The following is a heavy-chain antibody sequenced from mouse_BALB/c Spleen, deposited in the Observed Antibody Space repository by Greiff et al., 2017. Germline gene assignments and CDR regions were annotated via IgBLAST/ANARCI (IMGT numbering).Heavy chain of an antibody. CDR3: AREVGKGDWYFDV. D-gene: IGHD2-1*01. V-gene: IGHV3-6*02. CDR2: ISYDGSN. J-gene: IGHJ1*01. Sequence: DVKLQESGPGLVKPSQSLSLTCSVTGYSITSGYYWNWIRQFPGNKLEWMGYISYDGSNNYNPSLKNRISITRDTSKNQFFLKLNSVTTEDTATYYCAREVGKGDWYFDVWGAGTTVTVSS. CDR1: GYSITSGYY.